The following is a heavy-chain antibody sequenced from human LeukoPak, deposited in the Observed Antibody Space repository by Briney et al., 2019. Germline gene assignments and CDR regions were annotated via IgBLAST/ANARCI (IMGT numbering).Heavy chain of an antibody. CDR1: GGSISSSSYY. CDR2: IYYSGST. D-gene: IGHD6-13*01. Sequence: KPSETLFLTCTVSGGSISSSSYYWGWIRQPPGKGLEWIGSIYYSGSTYYNPSLKSRVTISVDTSKNQFSLKLSSVTAADTAVYYCARDPSSSWYSYYYYYMDVWGKGTTVTVSS. CDR3: ARDPSSSWYSYYYYYMDV. J-gene: IGHJ6*03. V-gene: IGHV4-39*07.